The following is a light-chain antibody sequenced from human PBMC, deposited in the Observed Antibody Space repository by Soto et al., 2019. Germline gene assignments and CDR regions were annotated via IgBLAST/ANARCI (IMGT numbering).Light chain of an antibody. Sequence: QSVLTQTPSASGTPGQRVTISCSGSSSNIGSNFVYWYQKLPGTAPKLLMYKDNHRPSGVPDRLSGSKSGTSASLAISGLRSEDEADYYCAAWDDSLSGLYVFGTGTKLTVL. CDR2: KDN. CDR3: AAWDDSLSGLYV. CDR1: SSNIGSNF. J-gene: IGLJ1*01. V-gene: IGLV1-47*01.